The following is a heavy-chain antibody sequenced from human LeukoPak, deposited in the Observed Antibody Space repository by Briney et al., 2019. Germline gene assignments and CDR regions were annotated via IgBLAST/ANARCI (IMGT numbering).Heavy chain of an antibody. Sequence: SETLSHTCAVYGGSVRDNYWSWIRQPPGKGLEWIGEIHHSGSTKYNPSLKSRVTISLDTSKNQFSLKLNSMTAADTAVYYCAGHVSAAAGGRWGQGTLVTVSS. D-gene: IGHD6-13*01. CDR1: GGSVRDNY. J-gene: IGHJ4*02. CDR2: IHHSGST. V-gene: IGHV4-34*01. CDR3: AGHVSAAAGGR.